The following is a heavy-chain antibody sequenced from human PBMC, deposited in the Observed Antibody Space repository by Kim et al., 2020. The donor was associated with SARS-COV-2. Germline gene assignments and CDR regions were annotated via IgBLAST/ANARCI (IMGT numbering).Heavy chain of an antibody. CDR2: YSR. V-gene: IGHV3-72*01. Sequence: YSRDDAASVNGRVNISRDVSKNILYLQVNSLKIEDTAVYYCVRDNWGLDVWGQGTTVTVSS. J-gene: IGHJ6*02. CDR3: VRDNWGLDV.